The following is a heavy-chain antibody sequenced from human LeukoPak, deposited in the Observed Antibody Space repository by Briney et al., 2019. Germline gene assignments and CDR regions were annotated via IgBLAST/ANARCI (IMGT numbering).Heavy chain of an antibody. CDR1: GFTFSSYA. CDR2: ISYDGSNK. V-gene: IGHV3-30-3*01. Sequence: GRSLRLSCAASGFTFSSYAMHWVRQAPGKGLEWVAVISYDGSNKYYADSVKGRFTISRDNSKNTLYLQMNSLRAEDTAVYYCAKDQVAPYYYDSKFDYWGQGTLVTVSS. D-gene: IGHD3-22*01. J-gene: IGHJ4*02. CDR3: AKDQVAPYYYDSKFDY.